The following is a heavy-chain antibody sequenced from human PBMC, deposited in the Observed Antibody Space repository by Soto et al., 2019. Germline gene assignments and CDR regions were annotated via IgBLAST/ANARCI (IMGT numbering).Heavy chain of an antibody. Sequence: QITLKESGPTLVKPTQTLTLTCTFSAFSLSTSGVGVGWIRQPPGKALEWLTFIYWDDDNRYSPSLKSRLTIPKHTSKNQLVLTMTNMDPVDTATYYCARLVAAGITYYFDSWGQGTLVTVSS. CDR3: ARLVAAGITYYFDS. D-gene: IGHD2-21*01. V-gene: IGHV2-5*02. CDR2: IYWDDDN. CDR1: AFSLSTSGVG. J-gene: IGHJ4*02.